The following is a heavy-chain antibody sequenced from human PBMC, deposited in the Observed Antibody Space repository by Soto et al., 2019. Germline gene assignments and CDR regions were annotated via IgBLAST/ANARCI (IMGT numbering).Heavy chain of an antibody. CDR3: ARDRRGITFGGVTRYGMDV. D-gene: IGHD3-16*01. Sequence: QVQLVQSGAEVKKPGASVKVSCKASGYTFTSYYMHWVRQAPGQGLEWMGIINPSGGSTSYAQKFQGRGTMTRDTSTSTVYMELSSLRSEDTAVYYCARDRRGITFGGVTRYGMDVWGQGTTVTVSS. V-gene: IGHV1-46*01. CDR1: GYTFTSYY. CDR2: INPSGGST. J-gene: IGHJ6*02.